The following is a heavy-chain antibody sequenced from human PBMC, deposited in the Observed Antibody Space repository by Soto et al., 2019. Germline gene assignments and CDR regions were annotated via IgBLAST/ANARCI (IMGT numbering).Heavy chain of an antibody. CDR2: IYYGGTT. CDR1: GGSFSPNY. CDR3: AKDSGRLESGYTSSWEWFDP. J-gene: IGHJ5*02. D-gene: IGHD6-13*01. V-gene: IGHV4-59*12. Sequence: PSETLSLTCTVSGGSFSPNYWSWIRQPPGKGLEWVGYIYYGGTTSYNPSLKSRVTISLETSKSQLSLRLDSVTAEDTAVYYCAKDSGRLESGYTSSWEWFDPRGQGTLVTVSS.